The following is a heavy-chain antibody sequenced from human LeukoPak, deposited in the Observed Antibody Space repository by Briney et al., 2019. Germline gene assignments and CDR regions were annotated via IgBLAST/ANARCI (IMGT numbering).Heavy chain of an antibody. J-gene: IGHJ4*02. D-gene: IGHD5-24*01. Sequence: GASLQISCEGSGSIFTSYWIGWGRPLRGKGLEWICIIYPGDSDTIESPSFQGQVTISADKSISTAYLQWSSLRASDSAMYYCARGARDGYNSFDYWGQGTLVTVSS. V-gene: IGHV5-51*01. CDR1: GSIFTSYW. CDR2: IYPGDSDT. CDR3: ARGARDGYNSFDY.